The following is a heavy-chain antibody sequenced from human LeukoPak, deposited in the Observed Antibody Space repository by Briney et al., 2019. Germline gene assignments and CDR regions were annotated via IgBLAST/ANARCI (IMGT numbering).Heavy chain of an antibody. V-gene: IGHV1-18*01. Sequence: ASVKVSCKASGYTFTSYGISWVRQAPGQGLEWMGWISAYNGNTNYAQKLQGRVTMTTDTSTSTAYMELRSLRSDDTAVYYCARDGIEVLRFLEWSLGYWGQGTLVTVSS. CDR2: ISAYNGNT. D-gene: IGHD3-3*01. J-gene: IGHJ4*02. CDR3: ARDGIEVLRFLEWSLGY. CDR1: GYTFTSYG.